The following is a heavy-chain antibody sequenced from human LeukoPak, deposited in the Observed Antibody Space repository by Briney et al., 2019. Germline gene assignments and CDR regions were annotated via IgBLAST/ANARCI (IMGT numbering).Heavy chain of an antibody. D-gene: IGHD6-13*01. CDR1: GYIFTDYY. CDR3: ARDLAGYSSS. Sequence: GASVKVSCKASGYIFTDYYMHWVRQAPGQGLEWMGWINPNRGGTNYAQKFQGRVTMTRDTSISTAYMELSRLRSDDTAVYYCARDLAGYSSSWGQGTLVTVSS. CDR2: INPNRGGT. J-gene: IGHJ4*02. V-gene: IGHV1-2*02.